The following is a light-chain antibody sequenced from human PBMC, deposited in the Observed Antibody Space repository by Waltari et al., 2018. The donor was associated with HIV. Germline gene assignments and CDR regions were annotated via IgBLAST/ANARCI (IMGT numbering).Light chain of an antibody. V-gene: IGLV3-1*01. J-gene: IGLJ1*01. Sequence: YELTQPTSISVSSAPTANNSFSGHKSGDQQASWYQQKPGQSPVLVINQHNKRPSGIPERFSGSKSGNTVTLTIRGTQAVDDADYYCQAWDTSTASYVFGTGTKVTV. CDR3: QAWDTSTASYV. CDR1: KSGDQQ. CDR2: QHN.